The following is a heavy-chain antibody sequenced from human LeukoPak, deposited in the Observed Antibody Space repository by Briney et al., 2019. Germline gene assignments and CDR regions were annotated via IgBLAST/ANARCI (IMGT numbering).Heavy chain of an antibody. D-gene: IGHD1-26*01. CDR2: ISASNGNT. CDR3: ARDLAGVVGVTAWFDP. CDR1: AYTFTSYA. J-gene: IGHJ5*02. Sequence: ASVKVSCKASAYTFTSYAISWVRQAPGQGLEWMGWISASNGNTNYAQKLHGRVTMTTDTSTNTVYMELRSLRFDDTAVYYCARDLAGVVGVTAWFDPWGQGTLVTVSS. V-gene: IGHV1-18*01.